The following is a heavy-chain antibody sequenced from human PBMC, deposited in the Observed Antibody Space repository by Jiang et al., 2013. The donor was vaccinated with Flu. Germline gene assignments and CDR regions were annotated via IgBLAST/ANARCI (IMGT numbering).Heavy chain of an antibody. V-gene: IGHV3-66*01. Sequence: RLSCAASGFTVSSNYMSWVRQAPGKGLEWVSVIYSGGSTYYADSVKGRFTISRDNSKNTLYLQMNSLRAEDTAVYYCARGSIRSIAARPIYWGQGTLVTVSS. CDR1: GFTVSSNY. D-gene: IGHD6-6*01. J-gene: IGHJ4*02. CDR3: ARGSIRSIAARPIY. CDR2: IYSGGST.